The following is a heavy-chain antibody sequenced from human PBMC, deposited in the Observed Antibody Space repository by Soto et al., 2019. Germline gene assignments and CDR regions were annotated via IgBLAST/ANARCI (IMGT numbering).Heavy chain of an antibody. Sequence: GGSLRLSCAASGFTFSSYAMSWVRQAPGKGLEWVSAISGSGGSTYYADSVKGRFTISRDNSKNTLYLQMNSLRAEDTAVYYFAKDVGPILVVITRYWDQGTLVTVAS. D-gene: IGHD3-22*01. CDR3: AKDVGPILVVITRY. J-gene: IGHJ4*02. CDR1: GFTFSSYA. CDR2: ISGSGGST. V-gene: IGHV3-23*01.